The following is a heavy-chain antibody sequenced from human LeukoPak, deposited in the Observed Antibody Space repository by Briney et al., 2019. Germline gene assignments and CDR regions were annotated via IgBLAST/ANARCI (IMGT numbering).Heavy chain of an antibody. Sequence: SVKVSCKASGGTFSSYAISWVRQAPGQGLEWMGGIIPIFGTANYAQKFQGRVTITADKSTSTAYMELSSLRSEDTAVYYCARDRGDGYSGYDLVSCWFDPWGQGTLVTVSS. V-gene: IGHV1-69*06. CDR1: GGTFSSYA. D-gene: IGHD5-12*01. CDR2: IIPIFGTA. J-gene: IGHJ5*02. CDR3: ARDRGDGYSGYDLVSCWFDP.